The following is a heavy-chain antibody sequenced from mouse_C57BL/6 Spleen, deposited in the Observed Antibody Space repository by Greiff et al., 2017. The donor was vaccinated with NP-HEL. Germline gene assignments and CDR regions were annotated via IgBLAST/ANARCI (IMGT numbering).Heavy chain of an antibody. CDR1: GYAFSSYW. CDR2: IYPGDGDT. D-gene: IGHD6-1*01. Sequence: QVQLQQSGAELVKPGASVKISCKASGYAFSSYWMNWVKQRPGKGLEWIGQIYPGDGDTNYNGKFKGKATLTADKSSSTAYMQLSSLTSEDSAVYFCARGGATGYFDYWGQGTTLTVSS. J-gene: IGHJ2*01. CDR3: ARGGATGYFDY. V-gene: IGHV1-80*01.